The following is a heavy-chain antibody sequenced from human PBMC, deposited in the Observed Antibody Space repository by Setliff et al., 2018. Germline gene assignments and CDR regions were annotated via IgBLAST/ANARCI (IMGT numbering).Heavy chain of an antibody. J-gene: IGHJ4*02. Sequence: SETLSLTCTVSGASITNINYYWGLIRQPPGKGPEWIGSIFYSGRTFYNPSLKSRVTISVDTSKNQFSLTLSSVTAADTAVFFCARGQNSYHPGSWGPLYDHWGQGTQVTVSS. V-gene: IGHV4-39*01. D-gene: IGHD3-10*01. CDR1: GASITNINYY. CDR2: IFYSGRT. CDR3: ARGQNSYHPGSWGPLYDH.